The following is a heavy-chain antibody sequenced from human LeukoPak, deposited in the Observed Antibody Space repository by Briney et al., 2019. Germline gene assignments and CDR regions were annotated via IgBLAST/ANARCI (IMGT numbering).Heavy chain of an antibody. CDR1: GFTFSSYW. J-gene: IGHJ4*02. CDR2: IKQDGSEK. V-gene: IGHV3-7*01. CDR3: ARATPTEADSTTPTVVTPLDY. Sequence: PGGSLRLSCAASGFTFSSYWMSWVRQAPGKGLEWVANIKQDGSEKYYVDSVKGRFTISRDNAKNSLYLQMNSLRAEDTAVYYCARATPTEADSTTPTVVTPLDYWGQGTLVTVSS. D-gene: IGHD4-23*01.